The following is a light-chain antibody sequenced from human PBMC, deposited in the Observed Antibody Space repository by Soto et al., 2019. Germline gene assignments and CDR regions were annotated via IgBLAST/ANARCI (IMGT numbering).Light chain of an antibody. Sequence: ESGLRQSPATMSLSPGERATLSCRASQSVSSYLAWYQQKPGQAPRLLISDASNRATGIPARFSGSGSGTDFTLTVSSLEPEDFAVYYCQQRRDWPLTFGGGTKVEI. CDR2: DAS. CDR3: QQRRDWPLT. CDR1: QSVSSY. V-gene: IGKV3-11*01. J-gene: IGKJ4*01.